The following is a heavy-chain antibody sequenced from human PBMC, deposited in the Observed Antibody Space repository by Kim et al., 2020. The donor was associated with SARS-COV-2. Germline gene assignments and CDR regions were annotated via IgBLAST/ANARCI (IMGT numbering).Heavy chain of an antibody. Sequence: GGSLRLSCAASGFTFSSYEMNWVRQAPGKGLEWVSYISSSGSTIYYADSVKGRFTISRDNAKNSLYLQMNSLRAEDTAVYYCARDSFLYYYDSSGYYPRTEYFQHWGQGTLVTVSS. CDR1: GFTFSSYE. J-gene: IGHJ1*01. CDR3: ARDSFLYYYDSSGYYPRTEYFQH. V-gene: IGHV3-48*03. CDR2: ISSSGSTI. D-gene: IGHD3-22*01.